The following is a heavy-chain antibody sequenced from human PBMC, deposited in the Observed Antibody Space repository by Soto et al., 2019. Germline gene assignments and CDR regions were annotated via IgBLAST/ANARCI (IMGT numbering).Heavy chain of an antibody. CDR1: GYTFTSYG. Sequence: EASVKVSCKASGYTFTSYGISWVRQAPGQGLEWMGWISAYNGNTNYAQKLQGRVTMTTDTSTSTAYMELRSLRSDDTAVYYCARLYLTVTIAWLDPWGQGTLVTVSS. CDR2: ISAYNGNT. CDR3: ARLYLTVTIAWLDP. D-gene: IGHD4-17*01. V-gene: IGHV1-18*01. J-gene: IGHJ5*02.